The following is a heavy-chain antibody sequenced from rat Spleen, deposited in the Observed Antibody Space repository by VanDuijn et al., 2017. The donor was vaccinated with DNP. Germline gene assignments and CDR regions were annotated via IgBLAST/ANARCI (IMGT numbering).Heavy chain of an antibody. V-gene: IGHV5-27*01. J-gene: IGHJ2*01. Sequence: EVQLVETGGGLVQPVRSLKLSCAASGFTFSNYDMAWVRQAPKKGLEWVAASSPSGSRTYYADSVKGRFTISRDDAKSGLYLQMNSLKSEDTATYYCARDAGGPFDYWGQGVMVTVSS. D-gene: IGHD1-4*01. CDR2: SSPSGSRT. CDR1: GFTFSNYD. CDR3: ARDAGGPFDY.